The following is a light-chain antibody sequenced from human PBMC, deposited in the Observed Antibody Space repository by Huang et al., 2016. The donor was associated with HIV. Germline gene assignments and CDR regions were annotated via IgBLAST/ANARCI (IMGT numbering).Light chain of an antibody. CDR2: EAS. CDR1: QSISRW. Sequence: DIQMTQSPSTLSPSVGDRVTITCRASQSISRWLAWYQQKPGKAPKLLIYEASTLETGVPARFGGSGSGTEFTLTISSLQPDDFATYYCQHYNVYSLPFTFGQGTKLEIK. CDR3: QHYNVYSLPFT. V-gene: IGKV1-5*03. J-gene: IGKJ2*01.